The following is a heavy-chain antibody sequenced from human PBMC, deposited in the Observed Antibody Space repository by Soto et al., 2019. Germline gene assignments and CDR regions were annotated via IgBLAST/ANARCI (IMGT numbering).Heavy chain of an antibody. CDR1: GYTFTSYG. CDR2: ISAYNGNT. D-gene: IGHD4-17*01. CDR3: ARAPPTVTKTNYDY. J-gene: IGHJ4*02. V-gene: IGHV1-18*01. Sequence: QVPLVQSGAEVKKPGASVKVSCKASGYTFTSYGITWVRQAPGQGLEWMGWISAYNGNTNYAQKLQGRVTMTTNTSTSTAYMELRCMRSDDTAVYYCARAPPTVTKTNYDYWGQGTLVTVSS.